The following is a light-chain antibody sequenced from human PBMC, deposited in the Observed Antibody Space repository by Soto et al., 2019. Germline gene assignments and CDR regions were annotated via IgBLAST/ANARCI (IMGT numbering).Light chain of an antibody. CDR3: QSYDSSLHVV. J-gene: IGLJ2*01. Sequence: QSVLTQPPSVSGAPGQRVTISCTGSSSNIGAGYDVHWYQQLPGTAPKLLIYGNSNRPSGVPDRFSGSKSGTSASLAIIGLQAEDEADYYCQSYDSSLHVVFGGGTKLTVL. V-gene: IGLV1-40*01. CDR2: GNS. CDR1: SSNIGAGYD.